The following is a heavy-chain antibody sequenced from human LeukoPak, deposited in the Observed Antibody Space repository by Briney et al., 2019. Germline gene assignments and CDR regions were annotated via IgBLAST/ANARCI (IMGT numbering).Heavy chain of an antibody. J-gene: IGHJ4*02. CDR3: ALVGRYCSSTSCYFDY. Sequence: ASVKVSCKASGYTFTSYAMHWVRQAPGQRLEWMGWINAGNGNTKYSQKFQGRVTITTDESTSTAYMELSSLRSEDTAVYYCALVGRYCSSTSCYFDYWGQGTLVTVSS. CDR2: INAGNGNT. V-gene: IGHV1-3*01. CDR1: GYTFTSYA. D-gene: IGHD2-2*01.